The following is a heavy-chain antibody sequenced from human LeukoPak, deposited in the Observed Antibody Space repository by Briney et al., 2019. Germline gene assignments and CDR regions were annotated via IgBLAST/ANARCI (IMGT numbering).Heavy chain of an antibody. J-gene: IGHJ3*02. D-gene: IGHD6-19*01. Sequence: GGSLRLSCAASGFTFSSYGMSWVRQAPGKGLEWVSAISGSGGSTYYADSVKGRFTISRDNSKNTLYLQMNSLRAEDTAVYYCAKDLRRTAVAGMGVAFDIWGQGTMVTVSS. CDR1: GFTFSSYG. CDR2: ISGSGGST. CDR3: AKDLRRTAVAGMGVAFDI. V-gene: IGHV3-23*01.